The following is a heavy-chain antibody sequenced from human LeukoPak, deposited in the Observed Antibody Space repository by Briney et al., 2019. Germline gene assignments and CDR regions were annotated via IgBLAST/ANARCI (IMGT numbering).Heavy chain of an antibody. CDR2: ISSSGSTI. Sequence: PGGSLRLSCAASGFTFSDYYMSWIRQAPGKGLEWVSYISSSGSTIYYADSVKGRFTISRENAKNSLYLQMNSLRAEDTAVYYCARDHVVRGVIIGVYYYYYGMDVWGQGTTVTVSS. V-gene: IGHV3-11*01. D-gene: IGHD3-10*01. CDR3: ARDHVVRGVIIGVYYYYYGMDV. J-gene: IGHJ6*02. CDR1: GFTFSDYY.